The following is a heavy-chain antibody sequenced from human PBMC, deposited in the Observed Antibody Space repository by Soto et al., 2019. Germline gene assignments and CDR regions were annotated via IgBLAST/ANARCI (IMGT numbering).Heavy chain of an antibody. Sequence: EVQLVESGGGLVKPGGSLRLSCAASGFTFSSYSMNWVRQAPGKGLEWVSSISSSSSYIYYADSVKGRFTISRDNAKNSLYLKMNSLRAEDTAVYYCASWLEVRGDLYYYYYGMDVWGQGTTVTVSS. D-gene: IGHD3-10*01. J-gene: IGHJ6*02. V-gene: IGHV3-21*01. CDR2: ISSSSSYI. CDR3: ASWLEVRGDLYYYYYGMDV. CDR1: GFTFSSYS.